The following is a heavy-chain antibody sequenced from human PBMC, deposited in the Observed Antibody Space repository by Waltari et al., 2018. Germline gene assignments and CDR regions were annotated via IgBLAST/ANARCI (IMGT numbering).Heavy chain of an antibody. CDR3: VRENIAAAGLES. D-gene: IGHD6-13*01. J-gene: IGHJ4*02. CDR1: GFIFSTYW. Sequence: EVQLVESGGGLVQPGGSLRLSCVASGFIFSTYWMDWVRQAPGTGLVWVSRINREWSSRTDADSVKGQFTISRDNAKSTRYLHMSSLRAEDTAVYYCVRENIAAAGLESWGQGTLVTVSS. V-gene: IGHV3-74*01. CDR2: INREWSSR.